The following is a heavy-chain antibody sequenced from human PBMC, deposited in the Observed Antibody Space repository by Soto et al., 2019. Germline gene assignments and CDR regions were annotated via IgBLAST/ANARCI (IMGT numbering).Heavy chain of an antibody. CDR2: TYYRSKWYN. J-gene: IGHJ5*01. Sequence: SQTLSLTCAISGDSVSSNSAAWNWIRQSPSRGLEWLGRTYYRSKWYNGYAVSVKSRITINPDTSKNQFSLQLNSVTPEDTAVYYYARSRHSTGSELFDSWGQGTLVTVSS. CDR1: GDSVSSNSAA. CDR3: ARSRHSTGSELFDS. D-gene: IGHD3-22*01. V-gene: IGHV6-1*01.